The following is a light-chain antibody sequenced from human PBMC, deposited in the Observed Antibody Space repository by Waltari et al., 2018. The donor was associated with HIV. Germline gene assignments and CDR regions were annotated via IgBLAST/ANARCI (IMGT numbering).Light chain of an antibody. Sequence: QSALTQPPSASGSPGQSVTISCTGTSSDIGGYNYVSWYQQYPGKAPKLIIYEVNKRPSGVPERCSGCQSGNAASLTVAGLQAEDEADYCCTAYAGRSNGWVFGGGTRLTGL. CDR3: TAYAGRSNGWV. V-gene: IGLV2-8*01. CDR1: SSDIGGYNY. CDR2: EVN. J-gene: IGLJ3*02.